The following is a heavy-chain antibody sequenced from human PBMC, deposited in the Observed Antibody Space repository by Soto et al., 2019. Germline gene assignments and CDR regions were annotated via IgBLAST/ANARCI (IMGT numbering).Heavy chain of an antibody. CDR2: ISYAGTYK. V-gene: IGHV3-30-3*01. D-gene: IGHD7-27*01. CDR1: GFTFSSYA. J-gene: IGHJ4*02. CDR3: ARDYSGTGAIDY. Sequence: QVQLVESGGGVVQPGRSLRLSCAASGFTFSSYAMHWVRLAPGKGLQWVAVISYAGTYKYYADSVKGRFTISRDNSKNTLYLQMNSLRAEDTAVYYCARDYSGTGAIDYWGQGTLVSVSS.